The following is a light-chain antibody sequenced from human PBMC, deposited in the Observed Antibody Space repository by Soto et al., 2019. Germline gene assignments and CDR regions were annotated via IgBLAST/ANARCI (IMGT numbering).Light chain of an antibody. CDR3: QHYNSYPYT. V-gene: IGKV1-5*01. J-gene: IGKJ2*01. Sequence: DIQMTQSPSTLSASVGDRVTITCRASQSISSWLAWYQQKPEKAPSLLIYGASSLESGVPSRFSGSGSGTEFTLTISSLQPDDFATYYCQHYNSYPYTFGQGTKVDIK. CDR2: GAS. CDR1: QSISSW.